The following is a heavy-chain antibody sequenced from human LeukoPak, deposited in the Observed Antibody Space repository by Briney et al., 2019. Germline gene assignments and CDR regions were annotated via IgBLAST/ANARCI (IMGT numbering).Heavy chain of an antibody. J-gene: IGHJ3*02. CDR1: GFTFSSYG. Sequence: GRSLRLSCAASGFTFSSYGMHWVRQAPGKGLEWVAVIWYDGSKKYYADSVKGRFTISRDNSKNTLYLQMNSLRAEDTAVYYCCITMVRGGRLDAFDIWGQGTMVTVSS. CDR2: IWYDGSKK. CDR3: CITMVRGGRLDAFDI. D-gene: IGHD3-10*01. V-gene: IGHV3-33*01.